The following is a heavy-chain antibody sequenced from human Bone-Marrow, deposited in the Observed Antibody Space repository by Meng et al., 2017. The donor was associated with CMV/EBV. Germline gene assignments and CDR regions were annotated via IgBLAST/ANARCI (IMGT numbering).Heavy chain of an antibody. D-gene: IGHD2-15*01. CDR3: ARRVAATPHLNWFDP. V-gene: IGHV3-11*04. CDR1: GFTFSDYY. J-gene: IGHJ5*02. Sequence: GESLKISCAASGFTFSDYYMSWIRQAPGKGLEWVSYISSSGSTIYYADSVKGRFTISRDNSKNTLYLQMNSLRAEDTAVYYCARRVAATPHLNWFDPWGQGTLVTVSS. CDR2: ISSSGSTI.